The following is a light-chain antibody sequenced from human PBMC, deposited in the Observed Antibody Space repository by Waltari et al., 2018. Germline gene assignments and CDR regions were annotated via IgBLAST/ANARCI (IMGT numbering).Light chain of an antibody. CDR3: QSYDSSLRGFYV. CDR1: SPTSRDGCG. CDR2: DNT. J-gene: IGLJ1*01. Sequence: QSVLTQPPSPSGASGPRATISYPVSSPTSRDGCGCQWYQQVPGTAPKLLIYDNTNRPPGVPARFSVSKSGTSASLAITGLQAEDEADYYCQSYDSSLRGFYVFGTGTKVTV. V-gene: IGLV1-40*01.